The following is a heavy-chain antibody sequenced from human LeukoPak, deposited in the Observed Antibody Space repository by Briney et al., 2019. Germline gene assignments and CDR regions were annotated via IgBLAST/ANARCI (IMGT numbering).Heavy chain of an antibody. D-gene: IGHD2-21*02. CDR1: GGSISSYY. V-gene: IGHV4-4*07. Sequence: SETLSLTCTVSGGSISSYYWSWIRQPAGKGLEWIGRIYTSGSTNYNPSLKSRVTMSVDTSKNQFSLKLSSVTAADTAVYYCARDNVVVTAIPFDYWGRGTLVTVSS. CDR2: IYTSGST. J-gene: IGHJ4*02. CDR3: ARDNVVVTAIPFDY.